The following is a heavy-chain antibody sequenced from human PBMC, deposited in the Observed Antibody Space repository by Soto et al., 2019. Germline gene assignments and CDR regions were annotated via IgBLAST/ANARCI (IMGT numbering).Heavy chain of an antibody. D-gene: IGHD5-18*01. V-gene: IGHV1-8*01. J-gene: IGHJ4*02. CDR2: MNPNSGNT. CDR1: GYTFTSYY. Sequence: GASVKVSCKASGYTFTSYYIHWVRQAPGQGLEWMGRMNPNSGNTGYAQKFQGRVTMTRNTSISTAYMELSSLRSEDTAVYYCASFGYSYGPLVPFDYWGQGTLVTVSS. CDR3: ASFGYSYGPLVPFDY.